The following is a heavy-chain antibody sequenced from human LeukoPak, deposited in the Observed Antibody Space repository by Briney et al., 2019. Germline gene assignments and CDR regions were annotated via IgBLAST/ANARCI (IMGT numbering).Heavy chain of an antibody. Sequence: GGALRLSCAASGFTFYDYNMHRVRQAPGKGLERVSHIIWDAGSTNYAESVKGGVTIFRDNSKNSLYLQMNSLRTEDTALYYCVKDRERGGNGPIRHWGQGTLVTVSS. V-gene: IGHV3-43*01. CDR3: VKDRERGGNGPIRH. D-gene: IGHD4-23*01. CDR1: GFTFYDYN. CDR2: IIWDAGST. J-gene: IGHJ1*01.